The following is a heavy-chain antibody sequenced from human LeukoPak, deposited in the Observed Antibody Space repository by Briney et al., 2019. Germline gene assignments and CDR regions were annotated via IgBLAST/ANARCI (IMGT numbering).Heavy chain of an antibody. CDR3: ARDYRYYDSSGYGAEYFQH. Sequence: ASVKVSCKASGGTFSSYAISWVRQAPGQGLEWMEGIIPIFGTANYAQKFQGRVTITADESTSTAYMELSSLRSEDTAVYYCARDYRYYDSSGYGAEYFQHWGQGTLVTVSS. J-gene: IGHJ1*01. V-gene: IGHV1-69*13. CDR1: GGTFSSYA. CDR2: IIPIFGTA. D-gene: IGHD3-22*01.